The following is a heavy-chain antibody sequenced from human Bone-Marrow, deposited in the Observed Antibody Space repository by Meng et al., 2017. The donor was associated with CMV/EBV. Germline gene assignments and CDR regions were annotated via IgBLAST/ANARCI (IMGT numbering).Heavy chain of an antibody. V-gene: IGHV3-30*02. CDR1: GFTFSSYG. CDR3: ASETYYDFWSGYYS. J-gene: IGHJ4*02. CDR2: IRYDGSNK. Sequence: GESLKISCAASGFTFSSYGMHWVRQAPGKGLEWVAFIRYDGSNKYYADSVKGRFTIFRDNSKNTLYLQMNSLRAEDTAVYYCASETYYDFWSGYYSWGQGTVVTVSS. D-gene: IGHD3-3*01.